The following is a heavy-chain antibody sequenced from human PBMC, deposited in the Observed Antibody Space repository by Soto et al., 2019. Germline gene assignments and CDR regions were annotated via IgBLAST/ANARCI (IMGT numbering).Heavy chain of an antibody. CDR1: GYTFTQYD. CDR3: VRVAGPPDY. Sequence: GASVKVSCKTSGYTFTQYDINWVRQAAGQGLEWKGRMNPTSGRTVYIQDFQGRVTLTSDSSISTAYLELSSLRSDDTAIYFCVRVAGPPDYWGQGTLVTVSS. J-gene: IGHJ4*02. V-gene: IGHV1-8*01. CDR2: MNPTSGRT.